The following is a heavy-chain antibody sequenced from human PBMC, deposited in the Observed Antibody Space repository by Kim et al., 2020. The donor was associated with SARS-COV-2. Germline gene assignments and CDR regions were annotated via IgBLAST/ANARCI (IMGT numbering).Heavy chain of an antibody. CDR3: ARESLFDASEISGAFDF. CDR1: GYTFANYA. Sequence: ASVKVSCKASGYTFANYAMHWVRQAPGQRLEWMGWINGGDGSTLYSQKFQDRVTITRDTSATTAYMELRRLTSEDTAVYYCARESLFDASEISGAFDFWGTGTMVTVSS. V-gene: IGHV1-3*01. J-gene: IGHJ3*01. CDR2: INGGDGST. D-gene: IGHD3-3*01.